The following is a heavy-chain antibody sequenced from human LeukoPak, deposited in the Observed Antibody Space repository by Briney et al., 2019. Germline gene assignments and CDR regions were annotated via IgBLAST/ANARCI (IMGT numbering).Heavy chain of an antibody. CDR1: GGSFSGYY. CDR2: IYYSGST. V-gene: IGHV4-34*01. J-gene: IGHJ4*02. Sequence: SETLSLTCAVYGGSFSGYYWSWIRQPPGKGLEWIGNIYYSGSTYYNPSLKSRVTISVETSKNQFSLKLSSVTAADTAVYYCARDGRFPPEVLPRYFDYWGQGTLVTVSS. D-gene: IGHD1-26*01. CDR3: ARDGRFPPEVLPRYFDY.